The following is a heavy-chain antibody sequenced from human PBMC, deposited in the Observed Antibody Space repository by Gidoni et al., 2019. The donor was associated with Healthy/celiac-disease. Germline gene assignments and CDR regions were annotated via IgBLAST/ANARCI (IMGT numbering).Heavy chain of an antibody. Sequence: QVQLQESGPGLVKPSQTLSLTCTVSGGSISSGGYYWSWIRQHPGKGLEWIGYIYYSGGTYYNPSLKSRVTISVDTSKNQFSLKLSSVTAADTAVYYCARSQEIIRYFDWSIPGAIDYWGQGTLVTVSS. CDR1: GGSISSGGYY. CDR2: IYYSGGT. D-gene: IGHD3-9*01. CDR3: ARSQEIIRYFDWSIPGAIDY. J-gene: IGHJ4*02. V-gene: IGHV4-31*03.